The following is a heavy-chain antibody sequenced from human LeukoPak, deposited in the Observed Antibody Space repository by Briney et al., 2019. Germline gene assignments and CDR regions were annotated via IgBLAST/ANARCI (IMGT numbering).Heavy chain of an antibody. D-gene: IGHD2-15*01. J-gene: IGHJ4*02. CDR3: AKRDKQQKGFGSVDY. CDR1: GFTLSSYA. V-gene: IGHV3-23*01. Sequence: PGGSLRLSCAASGFTLSSYAMSWVRQAPGKGLEWVSAISGSGGSTYYADSVKGRFTISRDNSKNTLYLQMNSLRAEDTAVYYCAKRDKQQKGFGSVDYWGQGTLVTASS. CDR2: ISGSGGST.